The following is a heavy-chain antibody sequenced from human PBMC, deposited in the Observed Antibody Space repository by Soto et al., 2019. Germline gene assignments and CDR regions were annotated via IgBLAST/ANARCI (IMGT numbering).Heavy chain of an antibody. Sequence: QVQLVQSGAEVKKPGSSVKVSCKASGFTFSSYAMHWVRQAPGKGLEWVAVISYDGSNKYYADSVKGRFTISRDNSKNTLYLQMNSLRAEDTAVYYCARLGPGPMYYYDSSGWGQGTLVTVSS. V-gene: IGHV3-30-3*01. CDR3: ARLGPGPMYYYDSSG. D-gene: IGHD3-22*01. CDR1: GFTFSSYA. J-gene: IGHJ4*02. CDR2: ISYDGSNK.